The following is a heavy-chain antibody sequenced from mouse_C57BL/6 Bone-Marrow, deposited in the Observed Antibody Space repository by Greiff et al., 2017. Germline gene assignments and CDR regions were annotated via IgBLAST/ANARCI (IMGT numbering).Heavy chain of an antibody. CDR1: GYSFTGHY. V-gene: IGHV1-42*01. J-gene: IGHJ2*01. CDR2: FNPSTGGT. CDR3: ARDLRYYYGSGYFDD. D-gene: IGHD1-1*01. Sequence: EVQLQQSGPELVKPGASVKISCKASGYSFTGHYMNWVKQSPEKSLVWIGEFNPSTGGTTYTQKVKAKATLTVDKSSITVYMQLQSLTSEDSAVFYSARDLRYYYGSGYFDDWGQGTTLTVSS.